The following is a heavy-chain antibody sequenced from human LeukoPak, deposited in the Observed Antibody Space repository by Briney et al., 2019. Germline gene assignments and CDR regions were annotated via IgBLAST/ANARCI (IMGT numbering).Heavy chain of an antibody. CDR2: ISSSSSYI. CDR1: GFTFSSYS. V-gene: IGHV3-21*01. Sequence: PGGSLRLSCAASGFTFSSYSMNWVRQAPGKGLEWVSSISSSSSYIYYADSVKGRFTISRVNAKNSLYLQMNSLRAEDTAVYYCARGGRVDAFDIWGQGTMVTVSS. CDR3: ARGGRVDAFDI. J-gene: IGHJ3*02.